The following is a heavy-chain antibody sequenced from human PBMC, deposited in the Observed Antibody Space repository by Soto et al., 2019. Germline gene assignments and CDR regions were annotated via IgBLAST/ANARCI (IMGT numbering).Heavy chain of an antibody. D-gene: IGHD3-16*01. CDR3: ASGWGSQIPVGY. J-gene: IGHJ4*02. Sequence: QVQLVQSGAEVKKPGASVKVSCKASGYTFTSYYMHWVRQAPGQGLEWMGIINPSGGSTSYAQKFQGRFTMTRDTSTSTVYMELSSLRSEDTAVYYCASGWGSQIPVGYWGQGTLVTVSS. V-gene: IGHV1-46*01. CDR2: INPSGGST. CDR1: GYTFTSYY.